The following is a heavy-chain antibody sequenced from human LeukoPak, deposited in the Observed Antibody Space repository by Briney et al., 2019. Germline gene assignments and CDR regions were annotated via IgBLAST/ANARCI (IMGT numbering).Heavy chain of an antibody. CDR2: IWYDGSNK. J-gene: IGHJ4*02. Sequence: GGSLRLPCAASGFTFSSYGMHWVRQAPGKGLEWVAVIWYDGSNKYYADSVKGRFTISRDNSKNTLYLQMNSLRAEDTAVYYCVGVAPYGDYEDYWGQGTLVTVSS. CDR1: GFTFSSYG. V-gene: IGHV3-33*01. CDR3: VGVAPYGDYEDY. D-gene: IGHD4-17*01.